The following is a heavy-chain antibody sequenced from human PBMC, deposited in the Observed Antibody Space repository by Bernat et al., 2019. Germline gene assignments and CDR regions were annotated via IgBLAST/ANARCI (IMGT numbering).Heavy chain of an antibody. J-gene: IGHJ6*03. CDR3: ASQMFTVVASANAPGYYYYYMDV. V-gene: IGHV5-51*01. Sequence: EVQLVQSGAEVKKPGESLKISCKVSGYNFTNYWIVWVRQMPGKGLEWMGIIYPGDSNARYSPSFQGQDTISADKSISTAYLQWSSLKASDTAMYYCASQMFTVVASANAPGYYYYYMDVWGKGTTVTVAS. CDR2: IYPGDSNA. D-gene: IGHD5-12*01. CDR1: GYNFTNYW.